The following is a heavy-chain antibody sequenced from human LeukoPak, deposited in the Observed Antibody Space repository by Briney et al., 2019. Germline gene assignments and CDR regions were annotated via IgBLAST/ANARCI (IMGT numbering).Heavy chain of an antibody. Sequence: SGGSLRLSCAASGFTYDDYAMHWVRQAPGKGLEWVSGISWNSGSIGYADSVKGRFTISRDNAKNSLYLQMNSLRAEDTALYYCAKELSTFGGVIAPLDYWGQGTLVTVSS. CDR3: AKELSTFGGVIAPLDY. J-gene: IGHJ4*02. D-gene: IGHD3-16*02. CDR2: ISWNSGSI. CDR1: GFTYDDYA. V-gene: IGHV3-9*01.